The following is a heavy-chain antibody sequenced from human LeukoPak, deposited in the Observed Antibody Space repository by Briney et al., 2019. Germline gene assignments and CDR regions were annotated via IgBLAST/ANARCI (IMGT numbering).Heavy chain of an antibody. CDR3: ARLNYGANLRGDAFDI. Sequence: GESLKISCKGSGYSFTSYWISWVRQMPGKGLEWMGRIDPSDSYTNYSPSFQGHVTISADKSISTAYLQWSSLKASDTAMYYCARLNYGANLRGDAFDIWGQGTMVTVSS. D-gene: IGHD4-23*01. J-gene: IGHJ3*02. CDR1: GYSFTSYW. CDR2: IDPSDSYT. V-gene: IGHV5-10-1*01.